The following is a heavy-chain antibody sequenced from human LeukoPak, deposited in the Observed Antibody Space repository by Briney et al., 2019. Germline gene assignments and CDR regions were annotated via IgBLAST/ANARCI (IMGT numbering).Heavy chain of an antibody. CDR1: GGSISSYY. J-gene: IGHJ6*03. CDR3: ARVTRYCTNGVCYTRWRYYYMDV. CDR2: IYYSGST. V-gene: IGHV4-59*01. D-gene: IGHD2-8*01. Sequence: PSETLSLTCTVSGGSISSYYWSWIRQPPGKGLEWIGYIYYSGSTNYNPSLKSRVTISVKTSKNQFSLKLSSVTAADTAVYYCARVTRYCTNGVCYTRWRYYYMDVWGKGTTVTVSS.